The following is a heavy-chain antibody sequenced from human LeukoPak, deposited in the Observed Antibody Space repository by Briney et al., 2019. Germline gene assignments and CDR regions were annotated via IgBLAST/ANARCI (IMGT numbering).Heavy chain of an antibody. V-gene: IGHV3-23*01. J-gene: IGHJ4*02. CDR2: ISGSGGST. Sequence: GGSLRLSCAASGFTFSSYAMSWVRQAPGKGLEWVSAISGSGGSTYYADSVKGGFTISRDNSKNTLYLQMKSLRAEDTAVYYCAKLSGAWSGYYAYDYWGQGTLVTVSS. CDR1: GFTFSSYA. D-gene: IGHD3-3*01. CDR3: AKLSGAWSGYYAYDY.